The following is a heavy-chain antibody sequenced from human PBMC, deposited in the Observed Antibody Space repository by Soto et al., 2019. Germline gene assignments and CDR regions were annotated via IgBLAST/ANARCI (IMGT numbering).Heavy chain of an antibody. CDR2: IYYSGST. CDR1: GGSISSSSYY. J-gene: IGHJ4*02. D-gene: IGHD3-22*01. V-gene: IGHV4-39*01. Sequence: PSETLSLTCTVSGGSISSSSYYWGWIRQPPGKGLEWIGSIYYSGSTYYNPSLKSRVTISVDTSKNQFSLKLSSVTAADTAVYYCALITMIQVYWGQGALVTVSS. CDR3: ALITMIQVY.